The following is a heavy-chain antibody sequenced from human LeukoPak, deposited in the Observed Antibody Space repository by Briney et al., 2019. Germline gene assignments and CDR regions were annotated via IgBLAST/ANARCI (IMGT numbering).Heavy chain of an antibody. CDR3: ARGVGPKGVDY. CDR2: IYTSGST. CDR1: GGSFSGYY. Sequence: SETLSLTCAVYGGSFSGYYWGWIRQPAGKGLEWIGRIYTSGSTNYNPSLKSRVTMSVDTSKNQFSLKLSSVTAADTAVYYCARGVGPKGVDYWGQGTLVTVSS. J-gene: IGHJ4*02. V-gene: IGHV4-59*10.